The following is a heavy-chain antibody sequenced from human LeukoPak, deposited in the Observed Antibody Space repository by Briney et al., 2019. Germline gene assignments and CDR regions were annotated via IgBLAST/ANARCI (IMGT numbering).Heavy chain of an antibody. V-gene: IGHV1-8*01. CDR3: ARGNYYDSSGYSSWFDP. CDR2: MNPNSGNT. J-gene: IGHJ5*02. CDR1: GYTFTSYD. Sequence: ALVKVSCKASGYTFTSYDINWVRQATGQGLEWMGWMNPNSGNTGYAQKFQGRVTMTRNTSISTAYMELSSLRSEDTAVYYCARGNYYDSSGYSSWFDPWGQGTLVTVSS. D-gene: IGHD3-22*01.